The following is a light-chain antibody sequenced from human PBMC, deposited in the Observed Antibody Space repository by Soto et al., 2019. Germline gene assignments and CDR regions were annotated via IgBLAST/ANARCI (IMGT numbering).Light chain of an antibody. V-gene: IGKV3-15*01. CDR1: QSIDTN. Sequence: EIVMTQSPATLSVSPGETATLSCRASQSIDTNLAWYQQQPGQAPRLLIYGASTRATDIPARFSGSGSGTEFTLTITSLHSEDFAVYYCQQYNYWPKTFGQGTKLEIK. CDR3: QQYNYWPKT. CDR2: GAS. J-gene: IGKJ2*01.